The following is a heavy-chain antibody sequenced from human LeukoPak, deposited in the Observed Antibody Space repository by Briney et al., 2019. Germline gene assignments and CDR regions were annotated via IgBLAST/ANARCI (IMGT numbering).Heavy chain of an antibody. J-gene: IGHJ4*02. CDR3: ARSSSWYTIDY. CDR1: GGSISNYY. V-gene: IGHV4-59*01. Sequence: SETLSLTCTVSGGSISNYYWSWIRQPPGKGLEWIGYIHYSGSTNYNPSLKSRVTISEDTSKYQFSLKLTSVTAADTAVYYCARSSSWYTIDYWGQGTLVTVPS. CDR2: IHYSGST. D-gene: IGHD6-13*01.